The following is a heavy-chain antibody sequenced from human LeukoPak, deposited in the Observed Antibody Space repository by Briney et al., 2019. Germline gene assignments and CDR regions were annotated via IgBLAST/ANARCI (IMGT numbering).Heavy chain of an antibody. J-gene: IGHJ4*02. CDR1: GFTVSSNY. Sequence: GGSLRLSCAASGFTVSSNYMSWVRQAPGKGLECVAHKNPDGGQEPCVDSVKGRFTASRDNAKNSVFLQMNGLRVEDTAMYYCARWRGQQSEFDLWGQGTLVTVSS. CDR3: ARWRGQQSEFDL. D-gene: IGHD6-13*01. V-gene: IGHV3-7*01. CDR2: KNPDGGQE.